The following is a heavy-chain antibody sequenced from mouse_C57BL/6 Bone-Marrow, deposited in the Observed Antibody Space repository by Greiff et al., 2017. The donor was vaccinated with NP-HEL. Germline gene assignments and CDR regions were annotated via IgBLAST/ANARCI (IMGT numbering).Heavy chain of an antibody. J-gene: IGHJ3*01. CDR1: GFSLTSYG. D-gene: IGHD2-4*01. CDR2: IWSGGST. V-gene: IGHV2-5*01. CDR3: AKRGDDYDGTWFAY. Sequence: VQLQQSGPGLVQPSQSLSITCTVSGFSLTSYGVHWVRQSPGKGLEWLGVIWSGGSTDYNAAFMSRLSITKDNSKCQVFFKMNSLQADDTAIYYCAKRGDDYDGTWFAYWCQGTLVTVSA.